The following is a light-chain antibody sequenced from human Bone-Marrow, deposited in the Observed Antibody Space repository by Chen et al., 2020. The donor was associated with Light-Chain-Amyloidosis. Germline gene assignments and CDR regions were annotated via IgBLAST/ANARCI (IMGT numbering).Light chain of an antibody. Sequence: SYVLTQPSSLSVAPGPTATIACGGNNIGSTSVHWYQQTPGQAPLLVVYDDSDRPPGIPERLSGSNSGNTATLTISRVEAGDEADYYCQVWDRSSDRPVFGGGTKLTVL. V-gene: IGLV3-21*02. CDR3: QVWDRSSDRPV. J-gene: IGLJ3*02. CDR2: DDS. CDR1: NIGSTS.